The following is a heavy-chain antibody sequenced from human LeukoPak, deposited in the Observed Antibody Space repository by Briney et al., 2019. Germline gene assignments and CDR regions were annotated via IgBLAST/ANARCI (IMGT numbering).Heavy chain of an antibody. CDR1: GYTFTCYY. CDR2: INPNSGGT. D-gene: IGHD4-17*01. CDR3: ARDQPTVTTYYYYYGMDV. V-gene: IGHV1-2*02. J-gene: IGHJ6*02. Sequence: ASVKVSCKASGYTFTCYYMHWVRQAPGQGLEWMGWINPNSGGTNYAQKFQGRVTMTRDTSISTAYMELSRLRSDDTAVYYCARDQPTVTTYYYYYGMDVWGQGTTVTVSS.